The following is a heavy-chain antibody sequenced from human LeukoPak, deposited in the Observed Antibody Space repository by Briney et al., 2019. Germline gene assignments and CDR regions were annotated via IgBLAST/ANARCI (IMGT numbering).Heavy chain of an antibody. CDR3: AKDVEGDYGDYEGQYYFDY. CDR2: ISGSGGST. J-gene: IGHJ4*02. V-gene: IGHV3-23*01. Sequence: ETLSLTCTVSGGSISSGGYYWSWIRQAPGKGLEWVSAISGSGGSTYNADSVKGRFTISRDNSKNTLYLQMNSLRAEDTAVYYCAKDVEGDYGDYEGQYYFDYWGQGTLVTVSS. CDR1: GGSISSGGYY. D-gene: IGHD4-17*01.